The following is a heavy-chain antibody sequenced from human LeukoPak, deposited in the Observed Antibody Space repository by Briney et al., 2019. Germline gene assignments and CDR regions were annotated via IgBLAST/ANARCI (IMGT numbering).Heavy chain of an antibody. CDR1: GFTFSSYW. D-gene: IGHD1-26*01. CDR3: ARARREDAFDI. V-gene: IGHV3-74*01. J-gene: IGHJ3*02. Sequence: GGSLRLSCAASGFTFSSYWMHWVRQAPGKGLVWVSRINSDGSSTSYADSVQGRFTISTDNAKNTPYLQRNSLRAEDTAVYYCARARREDAFDIWGQGTMVTVSS. CDR2: INSDGSST.